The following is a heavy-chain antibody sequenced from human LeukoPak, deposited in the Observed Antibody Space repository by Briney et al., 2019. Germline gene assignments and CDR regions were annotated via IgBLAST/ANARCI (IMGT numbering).Heavy chain of an antibody. J-gene: IGHJ3*02. CDR1: GFTFSSYE. V-gene: IGHV3-48*03. CDR2: ISSSDNII. Sequence: GGSLRLSCAASGFTFSSYEMNWVRQAPGKGLEWGSYISSSDNIIYYADSVKGRFTISSDNAKNSLYLQMNNLRAEATAFYYCACRGAFDIWGQGTMVTVSS. CDR3: ACRGAFDI. D-gene: IGHD2-15*01.